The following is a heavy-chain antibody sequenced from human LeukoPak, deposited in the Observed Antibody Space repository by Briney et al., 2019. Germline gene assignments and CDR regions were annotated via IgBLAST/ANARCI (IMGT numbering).Heavy chain of an antibody. V-gene: IGHV4-61*02. CDR3: ARVGAAAGIYFDY. J-gene: IGHJ4*02. CDR1: GGSISSGSYH. D-gene: IGHD6-13*01. CDR2: IYTSGST. Sequence: SETLSLTCTVSGGSISSGSYHWSWIRQPAGKGLEWIGRIYTSGSTNYNPSLKSRVTISVDTSKNQFSLKLSSVTAADTAVYYCARVGAAAGIYFDYWGQGTLVTVSS.